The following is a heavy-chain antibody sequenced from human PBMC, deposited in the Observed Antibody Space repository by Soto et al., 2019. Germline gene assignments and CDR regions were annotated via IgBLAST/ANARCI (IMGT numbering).Heavy chain of an antibody. CDR1: GFAFSSYW. J-gene: IGHJ4*02. CDR3: ARDLVLGSGSCEN. CDR2: IRPDGSGA. D-gene: IGHD3-10*01. Sequence: EVQLVESGGGSVQPGGSLRLSCAASGFAFSSYWMHWFRQIPGKGLVWVSRIRPDGSGANYADSVQGRFTISRDNVKNTLDLQMNSLRAEATGLYYCARDLVLGSGSCENWGQGTLVTVSS. V-gene: IGHV3-74*01.